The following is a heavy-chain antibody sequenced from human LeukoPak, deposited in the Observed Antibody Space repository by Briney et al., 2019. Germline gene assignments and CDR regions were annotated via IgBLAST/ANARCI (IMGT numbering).Heavy chain of an antibody. CDR1: GGSISSHY. CDR3: ASHNSGWYHWFDP. D-gene: IGHD6-19*01. J-gene: IGHJ5*02. Sequence: SETLSLTCTVSGGSISSHYWSWIRQPPGKGLEWIGYIYYSGSTNYKPSLKSRVTISVDTSKNQFSLKLSSVTAADTAVYYCASHNSGWYHWFDPWGQGTLVTVSS. CDR2: IYYSGST. V-gene: IGHV4-59*11.